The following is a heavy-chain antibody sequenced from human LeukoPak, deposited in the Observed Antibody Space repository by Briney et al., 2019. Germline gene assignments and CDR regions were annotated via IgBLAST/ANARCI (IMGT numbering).Heavy chain of an antibody. J-gene: IGHJ5*01. CDR2: ISSTSAYI. CDR1: GFALKSYS. Sequence: GGSLRLSCAGSGFALKSYSLTWVHQAPGKGREGVSSISSTSAYIHYADSVKGRFTISRDNVDNVVYLAMNSLGPEDTATYYCARVAVSGPTGWFDSWGQGTLVIVSS. V-gene: IGHV3-21*01. D-gene: IGHD2-8*02. CDR3: ARVAVSGPTGWFDS.